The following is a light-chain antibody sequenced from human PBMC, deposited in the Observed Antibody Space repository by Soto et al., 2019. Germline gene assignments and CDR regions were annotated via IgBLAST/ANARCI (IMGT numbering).Light chain of an antibody. V-gene: IGKV3-15*01. J-gene: IGKJ2*01. CDR2: RAS. CDR1: QSVDSN. CDR3: QQYKNWPPTYT. Sequence: EIVMLQSPATLSLSPGERATLSCRASQSVDSNLAWYQQKPGQPPRLLIYRASAWATGVPARFSGSGSGTDFTLTSSSLQSDDFAVYYWQQYKNWPPTYTFGQGTKMEI.